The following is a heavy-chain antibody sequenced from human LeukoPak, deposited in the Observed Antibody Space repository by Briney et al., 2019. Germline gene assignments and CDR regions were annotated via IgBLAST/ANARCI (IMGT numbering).Heavy chain of an antibody. Sequence: PETLSLTCTVSGGSISSYYWSWIRQPAGKGLEWIGRIYTSGSTNYNPSLKSRVTMSVDTSKNQFSLKLSSVTAADTAVYYCARDSPEIAAADSFDYWGQGTLVTVSS. V-gene: IGHV4-4*07. CDR2: IYTSGST. J-gene: IGHJ4*02. CDR1: GGSISSYY. D-gene: IGHD6-13*01. CDR3: ARDSPEIAAADSFDY.